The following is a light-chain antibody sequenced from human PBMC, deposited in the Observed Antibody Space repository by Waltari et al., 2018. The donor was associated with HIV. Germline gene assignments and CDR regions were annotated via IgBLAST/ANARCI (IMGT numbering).Light chain of an antibody. Sequence: EIVLTQSPGTLSLSPGESATISCRASQSVGSNFLAWYQQKPGQAPRLLIYGASSRATGIPDRFSGSGSGTDFTLTISRLEPEDIAVYFCQQYGSSPGTFGQGTKLEIK. V-gene: IGKV3-20*01. CDR3: QQYGSSPGT. J-gene: IGKJ2*01. CDR1: QSVGSNF. CDR2: GAS.